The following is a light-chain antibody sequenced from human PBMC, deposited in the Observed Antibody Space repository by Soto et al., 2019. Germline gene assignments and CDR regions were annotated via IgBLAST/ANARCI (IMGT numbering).Light chain of an antibody. CDR2: LGS. J-gene: IGKJ4*01. CDR3: QQTDSYPLN. Sequence: DIVMTQSPLSLPVTPGEPASISCRSSQSLLHSNGYNYLDWYLQKPGQSPQLLIYLGSNRASGVPESFSGSGYGKDFNLGISNLQDDDFAPYYCQQTDSYPLNFGGGTKVDI. V-gene: IGKV2-28*01. CDR1: QSLLHSNGYNY.